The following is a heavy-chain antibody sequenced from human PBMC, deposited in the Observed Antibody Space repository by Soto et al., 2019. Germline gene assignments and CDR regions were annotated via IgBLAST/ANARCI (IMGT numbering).Heavy chain of an antibody. CDR3: ARVRSGWGIDY. D-gene: IGHD6-19*01. CDR2: IYHSGST. Sequence: SETLSLTCTVSGGSISSGNYYWSWIRQPPGKGLEYIGYIYHSGSTYYNPSLKRRVTISVDRSKNQFSLKLSSVTAADTAVYYCARVRSGWGIDYWGQGTLVTVSS. J-gene: IGHJ4*02. CDR1: GGSISSGNYY. V-gene: IGHV4-30-2*01.